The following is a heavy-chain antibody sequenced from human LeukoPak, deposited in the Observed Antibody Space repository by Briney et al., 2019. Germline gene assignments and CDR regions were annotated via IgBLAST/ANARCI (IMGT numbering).Heavy chain of an antibody. Sequence: ASVKVSCKASGYTFTGYHIHWVRQAPGQGLEWMGWINPNSDDTSFAQRFQGRVTMTRDTSISTAYMELSRLRSDDTAVYYCARDRSIAVAGFDYWGQGTLVTVSS. CDR2: INPNSDDT. D-gene: IGHD6-19*01. CDR3: ARDRSIAVAGFDY. V-gene: IGHV1-2*02. J-gene: IGHJ4*02. CDR1: GYTFTGYH.